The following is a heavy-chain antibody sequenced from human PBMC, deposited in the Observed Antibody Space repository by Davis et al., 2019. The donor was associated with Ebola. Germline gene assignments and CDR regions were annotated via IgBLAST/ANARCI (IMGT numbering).Heavy chain of an antibody. J-gene: IGHJ5*02. V-gene: IGHV3-11*04. CDR2: ISSSGSTI. D-gene: IGHD3-16*02. Sequence: GESLKISCAASGFTFSDYYMSWIRQAPGKGLEWVSYISSSGSTIYYADSVKGRFTISRDNAKNSLYLQMNSLRAEDTAVYYCAREPMITFGGVIVKERWFDPWGQGTLVTVSS. CDR3: AREPMITFGGVIVKERWFDP. CDR1: GFTFSDYY.